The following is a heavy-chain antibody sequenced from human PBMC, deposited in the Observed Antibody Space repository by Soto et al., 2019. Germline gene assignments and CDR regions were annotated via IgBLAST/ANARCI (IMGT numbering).Heavy chain of an antibody. J-gene: IGHJ6*02. Sequence: GGSLRLSCAVSGFTFSDHYMDWVRQAPGQGLEWVARSRNKVKSYSTGYAASVKGRFTVSRDDSKSLLYLQMNSLTTEDTAVYYCARRNDFWSGGDMDVWGQGTTVTVSS. CDR2: SRNKVKSYST. CDR1: GFTFSDHY. D-gene: IGHD3-3*01. CDR3: ARRNDFWSGGDMDV. V-gene: IGHV3-72*01.